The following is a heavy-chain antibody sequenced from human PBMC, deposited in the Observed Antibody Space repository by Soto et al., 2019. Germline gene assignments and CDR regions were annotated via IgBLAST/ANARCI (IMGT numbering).Heavy chain of an antibody. CDR1: GDYFKNYY. V-gene: IGHV4-4*07. D-gene: IGHD3-10*01. J-gene: IGHJ4*02. CDR3: ARVPDGSGRLHFDF. CDR2: IYTSGST. Sequence: SETLSLTCTVSGDYFKNYYWSWIRQPAGKGLERIGRIYTSGSTNYNPSLNSRVTMSVDTSKNQFSLRLSSVTAADTAVYYCARVPDGSGRLHFDFWGQGTLVTVSS.